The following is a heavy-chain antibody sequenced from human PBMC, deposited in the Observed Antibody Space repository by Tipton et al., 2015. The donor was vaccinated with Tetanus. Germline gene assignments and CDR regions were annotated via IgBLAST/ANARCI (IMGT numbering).Heavy chain of an antibody. CDR3: ARGRGYCSGGSCYEYYYYGMDV. J-gene: IGHJ6*02. Sequence: QVQLVQSGAEVKKPGASVKVSCKASGYTFTGYYMHWVRQAPGQGLEWMGWINPNSGGTNYAQKFQGRVTMTRDTSISTAYMELSRLRSDDTAVYYCARGRGYCSGGSCYEYYYYGMDVWGQGP. V-gene: IGHV1-2*02. CDR2: INPNSGGT. D-gene: IGHD2-15*01. CDR1: GYTFTGYY.